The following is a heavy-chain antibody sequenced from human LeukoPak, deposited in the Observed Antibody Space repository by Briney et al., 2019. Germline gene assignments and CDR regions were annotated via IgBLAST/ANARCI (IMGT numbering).Heavy chain of an antibody. CDR1: GFTFSSYV. Sequence: GGTLRLSCAASGFTFSSYVMSWVRHAPGKGLEWVSAISGSGGSTYYADSVKGRFTISRDNSKNTLFLQMNSLRAEDTAVYYCAKDGYNWNGPYYFDYWGQGTLVTVSS. V-gene: IGHV3-23*01. J-gene: IGHJ4*02. D-gene: IGHD1-20*01. CDR3: AKDGYNWNGPYYFDY. CDR2: ISGSGGST.